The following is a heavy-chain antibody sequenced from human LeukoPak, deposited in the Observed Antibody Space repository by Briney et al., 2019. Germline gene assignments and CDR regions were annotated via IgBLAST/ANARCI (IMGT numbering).Heavy chain of an antibody. CDR3: ARDGEYGYGYGYDY. J-gene: IGHJ4*02. CDR1: GFTFSNYA. CDR2: ISYDGSNK. D-gene: IGHD5-18*01. V-gene: IGHV3-30*01. Sequence: GGSLRLSCAASGFTFSNYAMHWVRQAPGKGLEWVAVISYDGSNKYYADSVKGRFTISRDNSKNTLYLQMNSLRAEDTAVYYCARDGEYGYGYGYDYWGQGTLVTVSS.